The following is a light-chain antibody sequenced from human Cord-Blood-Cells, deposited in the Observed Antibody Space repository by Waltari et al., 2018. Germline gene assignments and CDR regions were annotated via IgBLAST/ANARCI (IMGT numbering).Light chain of an antibody. CDR2: EVS. J-gene: IGLJ2*01. CDR1: SMDVGGDNY. V-gene: IGLV2-8*01. CDR3: SSDAGSNNLV. Sequence: QSALTQPPSASGSPGQAVTISCTGTSMDVGGDNYFSWYKQHPGKAPKLMIYEVSKRHSGVPVRFSGSKSGNTASLTVSGLQAENEADYYCSSDAGSNNLVFGGGTKLTVL.